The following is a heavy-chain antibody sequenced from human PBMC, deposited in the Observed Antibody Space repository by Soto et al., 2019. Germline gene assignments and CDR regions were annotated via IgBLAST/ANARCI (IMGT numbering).Heavy chain of an antibody. V-gene: IGHV4-39*01. J-gene: IGHJ4*02. CDR1: GFTFSSYSMN. D-gene: IGHD3-3*01. CDR2: IYYSGST. Sequence: VSLRLSCAASGFTFSSYSMNWVRQAPGKGLEWIGSIYYSGSTYYNPSLKSRVTISVDTSKNQFSLKLSSVTAADTAVYYCARRGYYDFWSGYYTLSYFDYWGQGTQVTVSS. CDR3: ARRGYYDFWSGYYTLSYFDY.